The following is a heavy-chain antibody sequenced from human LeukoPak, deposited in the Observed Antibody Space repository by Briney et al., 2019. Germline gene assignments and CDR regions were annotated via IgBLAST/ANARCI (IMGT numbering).Heavy chain of an antibody. Sequence: ASVKVSCKASGYTFTGYYMHWVRQVPGQGLEWMGWINPNSGGTNYAQKFQGRVTMTRDTSISTAYTELSRLRSDDTAVYYCARANSYGSGSLVNWGQGTLVTVSS. CDR3: ARANSYGSGSLVN. V-gene: IGHV1-2*02. CDR2: INPNSGGT. J-gene: IGHJ4*02. D-gene: IGHD3-10*01. CDR1: GYTFTGYY.